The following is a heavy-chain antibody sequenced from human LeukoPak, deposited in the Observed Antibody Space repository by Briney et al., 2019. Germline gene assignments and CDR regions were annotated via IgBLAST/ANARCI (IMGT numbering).Heavy chain of an antibody. V-gene: IGHV6-1*01. CDR2: TYFRSKWYY. D-gene: IGHD3-16*01. CDR3: ARSAVGGHNDF. CDR1: GDSVSSNSAA. J-gene: IGHJ4*02. Sequence: PSQTLSLTCAISGDSVSSNSAAWVWFRQSPSRGLEWLARTYFRSKWYYDYAVSVRSRIVISPDTSKNQFSLQLNSVTPDDTAVFFCARSAVGGHNDFWGQGTLVTASS.